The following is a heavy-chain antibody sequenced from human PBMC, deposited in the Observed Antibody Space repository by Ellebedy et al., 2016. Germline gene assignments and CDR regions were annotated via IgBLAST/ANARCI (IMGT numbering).Heavy chain of an antibody. CDR2: MYYSGST. CDR1: GGSISSGDHF. V-gene: IGHV4-30-4*01. Sequence: SETLSLTXTVSGGSISSGDHFWSWIRQPPGKGLESIGYMYYSGSTYYNPSLKSRLTMSVDTSKNQFSLRLSSVTAADTAVYYCTRGRGYSYGIDYWGQGTLVTVSS. CDR3: TRGRGYSYGIDY. J-gene: IGHJ4*02. D-gene: IGHD5-18*01.